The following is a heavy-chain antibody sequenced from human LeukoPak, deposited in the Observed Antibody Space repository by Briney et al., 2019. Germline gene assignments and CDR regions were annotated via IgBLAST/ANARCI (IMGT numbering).Heavy chain of an antibody. Sequence: SETLSLTCAVSGYSISSGYQWAWIRQSPGKGLEWIGSIYHSGSAHYNPSLKSRVTISVETSKNQFSLKMYSVTAADTAVYYCARDPFLLGFFDYWGQGTLVTVSS. D-gene: IGHD3-22*01. J-gene: IGHJ4*02. V-gene: IGHV4-38-2*02. CDR1: GYSISSGYQ. CDR3: ARDPFLLGFFDY. CDR2: IYHSGSA.